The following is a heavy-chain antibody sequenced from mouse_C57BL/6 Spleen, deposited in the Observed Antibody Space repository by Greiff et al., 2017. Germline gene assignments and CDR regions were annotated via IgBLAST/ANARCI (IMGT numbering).Heavy chain of an antibody. CDR2: IDPNSGGT. V-gene: IGHV1-72*01. J-gene: IGHJ2*01. CDR1: GYTFTSYW. D-gene: IGHD2-1*01. CDR3: ARNYGNCQYYFDY. Sequence: QVQLQQPGAELVKPGASVKLSCKASGYTFTSYWMHWVKQRPGRGLEWIGRIDPNSGGTKYNEKFKSKATLTGDNPASTAYMQLSSLTSEDSAVYYCARNYGNCQYYFDYWGQGTTLTVSS.